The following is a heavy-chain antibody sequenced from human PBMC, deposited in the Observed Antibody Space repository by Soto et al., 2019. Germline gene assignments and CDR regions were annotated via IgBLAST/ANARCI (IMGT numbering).Heavy chain of an antibody. D-gene: IGHD2-15*01. J-gene: IGHJ6*02. CDR3: AKYCSGGSCYGNYYYGMDV. CDR2: ISYDGSNK. CDR1: GFTFSRYG. V-gene: IGHV3-30*18. Sequence: QVQLVESGGGVVQPGRSLRLSCAASGFTFSRYGMHWVRQAPGKGLEWVAVISYDGSNKYYVDSVKGRFTISRENSKNTRYLQMNGLRAEDTAVYYCAKYCSGGSCYGNYYYGMDVWGQGTKVTVSS.